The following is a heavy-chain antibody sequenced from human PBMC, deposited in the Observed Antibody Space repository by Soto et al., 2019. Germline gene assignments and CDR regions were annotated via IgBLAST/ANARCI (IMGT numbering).Heavy chain of an antibody. D-gene: IGHD2-15*01. CDR3: ARALLPRGLTD. Sequence: GGSLRLSCAASGFTFSSYEMNWVRQAPGKGLEWVSYISSSGSTIYYADSVKGRFTISRDNAKNSLYLQMNSLRAEDTAVYYCARALLPRGLTDWGQGTMVTVYS. J-gene: IGHJ4*02. V-gene: IGHV3-48*03. CDR2: ISSSGSTI. CDR1: GFTFSSYE.